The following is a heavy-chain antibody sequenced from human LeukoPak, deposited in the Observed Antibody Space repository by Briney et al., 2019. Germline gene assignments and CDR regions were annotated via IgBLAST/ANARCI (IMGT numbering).Heavy chain of an antibody. J-gene: IGHJ4*02. D-gene: IGHD6-13*01. Sequence: PGGSLRLSCAASGFTFSSYSMNWVRQAPGKGLEWVSYISSSSSTIYYADSVKGRFTVSRDNSKNTLYLQMNSLRAEDTAVYYCVRGAYSSSWLNFDYWGQGTLVTVS. CDR1: GFTFSSYS. CDR3: VRGAYSSSWLNFDY. V-gene: IGHV3-48*01. CDR2: ISSSSSTI.